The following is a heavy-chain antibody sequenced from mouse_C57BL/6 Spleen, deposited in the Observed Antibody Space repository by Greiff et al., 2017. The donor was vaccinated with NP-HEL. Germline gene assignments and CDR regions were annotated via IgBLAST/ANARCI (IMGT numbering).Heavy chain of an antibody. CDR2: IYPGDGDT. D-gene: IGHD2-3*01. Sequence: VQLQQSGPELVKPGASVKISCKASGYAFSSSWMNWVKQRPGKGLEWIGRIYPGDGDTNYNGKFKGKATLTADKSSSTAYMQLSSLTSEDSAVYFCASYDGYYGWFAYWGQGTLVTVSA. CDR1: GYAFSSSW. V-gene: IGHV1-82*01. CDR3: ASYDGYYGWFAY. J-gene: IGHJ3*01.